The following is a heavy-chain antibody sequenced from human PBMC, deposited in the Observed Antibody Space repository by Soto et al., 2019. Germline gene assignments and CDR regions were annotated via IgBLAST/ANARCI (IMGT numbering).Heavy chain of an antibody. CDR3: ARAGLRYFDWASSDF. D-gene: IGHD3-9*01. Sequence: GASVKVSCTASGYTFTSYGFSWVRQAPGQGLEWMGWISAANDNTEYAQKLQGRVTLTTDTSTSTAYMELRSLRSDDTAVYYCARAGLRYFDWASSDFWGQGTLVTVSS. V-gene: IGHV1-18*01. CDR2: ISAANDNT. J-gene: IGHJ4*02. CDR1: GYTFTSYG.